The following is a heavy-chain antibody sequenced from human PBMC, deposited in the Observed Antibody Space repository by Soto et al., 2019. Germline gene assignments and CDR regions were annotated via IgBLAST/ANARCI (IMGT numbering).Heavy chain of an antibody. CDR2: ISGSGGST. V-gene: IGHV3-23*01. D-gene: IGHD3-10*01. CDR3: AKALRFGSGSYYNPSGMDV. Sequence: EVQLLESGGGLVQPGGSLRLSCAASGFTFSSYAMSWVRQAPGKGLEWVSAISGSGGSTYYADSVKGRFTISRDNSKNTLYLQMNSLRAEDTAVYYCAKALRFGSGSYYNPSGMDVWDQGTTVTVSS. J-gene: IGHJ6*02. CDR1: GFTFSSYA.